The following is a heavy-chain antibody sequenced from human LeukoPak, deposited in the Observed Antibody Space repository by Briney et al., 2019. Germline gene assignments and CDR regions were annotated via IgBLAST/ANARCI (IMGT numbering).Heavy chain of an antibody. CDR2: IYYDGST. Sequence: SETLSLTCAVSGGSIRSGNYYWGWIRQPPGKGLDWIGDIYYDGSTYYNPSLKSRVTISVDTSKNQLSLKVNSVTATDTAVYYCVRRLEVWGQGTMVTVSS. V-gene: IGHV4-39*01. CDR3: VRRLEV. CDR1: GGSIRSGNYY. J-gene: IGHJ3*01.